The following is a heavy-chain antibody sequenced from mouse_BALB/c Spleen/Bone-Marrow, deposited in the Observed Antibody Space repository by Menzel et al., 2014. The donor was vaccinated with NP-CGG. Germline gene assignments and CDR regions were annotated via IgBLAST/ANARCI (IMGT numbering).Heavy chain of an antibody. CDR1: GYTFTDYE. D-gene: IGHD4-1*01. CDR3: ANWGYYAMDY. CDR2: LDPETGGT. J-gene: IGHJ4*01. V-gene: IGHV1-15*01. Sequence: VQLQQSGAELVRPGASVTLSCKASGYTFTDYEMHWVKQTPVHGLEWIGTLDPETGGTAYNQKLKDMATLTADKSSTTACMELRRLTSEDSAVYYCANWGYYAMDYWGQGISVTVSS.